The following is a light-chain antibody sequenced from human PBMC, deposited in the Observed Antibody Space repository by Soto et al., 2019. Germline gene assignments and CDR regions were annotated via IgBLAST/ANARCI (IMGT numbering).Light chain of an antibody. CDR2: SAS. J-gene: IGKJ4*01. V-gene: IGKV1-9*01. CDR1: QALSNY. Sequence: DIQLTQSPSVLSASVGDTVTITCLASQALSNYLAWYQQKPGKAPDLLIYSASTLQSGVPSRFSGSGSETECSLTIRALQPEDFATYYCQQLSRYPLTFGGGTKVDIK. CDR3: QQLSRYPLT.